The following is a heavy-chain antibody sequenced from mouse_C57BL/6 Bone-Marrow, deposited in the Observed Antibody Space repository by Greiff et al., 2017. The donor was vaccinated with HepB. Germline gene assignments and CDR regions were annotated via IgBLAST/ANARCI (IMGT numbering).Heavy chain of an antibody. CDR1: GFTFSDYY. CDR2: INYDGSST. CDR3: ARDPYYYGSSYDWYFDV. D-gene: IGHD1-1*01. J-gene: IGHJ1*03. V-gene: IGHV5-16*01. Sequence: EVHLVESAGGLVQPGSSMKLSCTASGFTFSDYYMAWVRQVPEKGLEWVANINYDGSSTYYLDSLKSRFIISRDNAKNILYLQMSSLKSEDTATYYCARDPYYYGSSYDWYFDVWGTGTTVTVSS.